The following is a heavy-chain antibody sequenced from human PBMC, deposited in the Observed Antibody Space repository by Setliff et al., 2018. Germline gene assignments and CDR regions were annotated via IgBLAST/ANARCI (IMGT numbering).Heavy chain of an antibody. CDR3: ARHVKVATEYFDC. Sequence: PSETLSLTCTVSGDSISTPTYHWAWIRQPPGKGLEWLGTVYHSGGTYYNPSLKSRVTMSVDTSKNLFSLKLNSVTAADTALYYCARHVKVATEYFDCWGQGTLVTVSS. V-gene: IGHV4-39*01. J-gene: IGHJ4*02. D-gene: IGHD5-12*01. CDR2: VYHSGGT. CDR1: GDSISTPTYH.